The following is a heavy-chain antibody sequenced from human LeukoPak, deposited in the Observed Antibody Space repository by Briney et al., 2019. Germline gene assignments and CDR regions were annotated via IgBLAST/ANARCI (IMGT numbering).Heavy chain of an antibody. CDR1: GFSFSSFA. CDR2: ITGGHYPT. CDR3: TKDPNGDYVGAFDL. V-gene: IGHV3-23*01. Sequence: GGSLRLSCAASGFSFSSFAMTWVRQAPGKGLEWVSSITGGHYPTYNTDSVKGRFTISRDNSKNTLYLQMNSLRADDTAVYYCTKDPNGDYVGAFDLWGQGTLVTVYS. J-gene: IGHJ5*02. D-gene: IGHD4-17*01.